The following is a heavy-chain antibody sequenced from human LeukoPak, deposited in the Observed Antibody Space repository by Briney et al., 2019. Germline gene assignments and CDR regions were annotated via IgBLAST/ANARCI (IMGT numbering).Heavy chain of an antibody. CDR3: ASSNQADGY. Sequence: GGSLRLSCTASGFTFSNYWMHWVRQVPGKGLVWVSRINTGGSGTTYADSVKGRFTISRDNAKNTLYLQMNSLRVEDTAVYYCASSNQADGYWGQGTLVTVSS. V-gene: IGHV3-74*01. D-gene: IGHD4-11*01. CDR2: INTGGSGT. J-gene: IGHJ4*02. CDR1: GFTFSNYW.